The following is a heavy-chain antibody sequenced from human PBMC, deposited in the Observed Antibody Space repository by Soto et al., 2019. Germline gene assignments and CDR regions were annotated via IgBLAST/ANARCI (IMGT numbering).Heavy chain of an antibody. V-gene: IGHV1-18*01. CDR2: ISAHNGNT. CDR3: ARGRYGDY. J-gene: IGHJ4*02. CDR1: GYAFTTYG. Sequence: QVHLVQSGAEVKKPGASVKVSCKGSGYAFTTYGITWVRQAPGQGIEWMGWISAHNGNTNYAQKLQGRVTATRDTSTSTAYMDLRRLRADYTAVYYCARGRYGDYWGQGALVTVSS. D-gene: IGHD1-1*01.